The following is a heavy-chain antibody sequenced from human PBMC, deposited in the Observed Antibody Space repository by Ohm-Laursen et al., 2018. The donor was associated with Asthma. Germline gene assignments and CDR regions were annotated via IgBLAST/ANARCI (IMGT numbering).Heavy chain of an antibody. V-gene: IGHV3-74*01. Sequence: GSLRLSCTASGFIFSDYFMHWVRQRPGEGLVWISHLFPDGRRANYADSVRGRFTISRDDAQNTVYPQMHSLRVDDTAVYFCARGNVEGLLWGQGTLVTVSS. CDR1: GFIFSDYF. J-gene: IGHJ4*02. CDR2: LFPDGRRA. CDR3: ARGNVEGLL.